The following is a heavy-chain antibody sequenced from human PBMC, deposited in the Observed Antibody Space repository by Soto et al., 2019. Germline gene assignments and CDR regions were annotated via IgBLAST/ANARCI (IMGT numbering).Heavy chain of an antibody. CDR1: AGATGGYS. D-gene: IGHD6-13*01. J-gene: IGHJ5*02. CDR3: ARHAADSGWFFFDP. V-gene: IGHV4-59*08. Sequence: TMSPTCFLSAGATGGYSWGWIRQRSGKALEWSGYVSYSWSTDFHHSLKNRVSISIDTSKNQFPPKMISVTAADTAVYYWARHAADSGWFFFDPWGQGALVTVPQ. CDR2: VSYSWST.